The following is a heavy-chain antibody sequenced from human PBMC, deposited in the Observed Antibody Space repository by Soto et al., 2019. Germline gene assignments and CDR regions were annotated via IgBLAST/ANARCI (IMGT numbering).Heavy chain of an antibody. V-gene: IGHV4-4*07. CDR1: GTSIRHFY. J-gene: IGHJ2*01. CDR3: VRDRADFSSTYYHYFSV. D-gene: IGHD2-2*01. CDR2: IYITGTT. Sequence: SETLSLTCKVSGTSIRHFYWTWIRQTAGKGLEWIGRIYITGTTSLNPSLKSRVTMSMDASKNEFSLNLTSVTAADTAVYYCVRDRADFSSTYYHYFSVWGRGIQVTVSS.